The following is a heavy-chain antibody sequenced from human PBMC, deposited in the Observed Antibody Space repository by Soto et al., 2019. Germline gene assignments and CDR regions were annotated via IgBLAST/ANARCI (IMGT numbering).Heavy chain of an antibody. CDR2: IYYSGST. CDR3: ANSDIVVVPAAQNNYYYYGMDV. D-gene: IGHD2-2*01. Sequence: SETLSLTCTVSGGSISSGGYYWSWIRQHPGTGLEWIWYIYYSGSTYYNPSLKSRVTISVDTSKNQFSLKLSSVTAADTAVYYCANSDIVVVPAAQNNYYYYGMDVWGQGTTVTVSS. V-gene: IGHV4-31*03. J-gene: IGHJ6*02. CDR1: GGSISSGGYY.